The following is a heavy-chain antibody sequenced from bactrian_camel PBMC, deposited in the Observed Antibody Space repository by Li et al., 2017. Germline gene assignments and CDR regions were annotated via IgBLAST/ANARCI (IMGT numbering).Heavy chain of an antibody. J-gene: IGHJ4*01. CDR2: ERIGGGSR. CDR1: GYLESTYC. V-gene: IGHV3S1*01. D-gene: IGHD1*01. CDR3: ASDPCSTFRGLGQDEYDY. Sequence: HVQLVESGGGSVQAGGSLRLSCVVTGYLESTYCMAWFRQAPEKEREEIAAERIGGGSRDYADSVKGRFTISQDNVKKTVFLQMNSLKPEDTGMYYCASDPCSTFRGLGQDEYDYWGQGTQVTVS.